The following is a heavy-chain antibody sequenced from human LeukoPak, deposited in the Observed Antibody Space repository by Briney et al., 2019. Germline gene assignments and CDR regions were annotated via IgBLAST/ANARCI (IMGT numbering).Heavy chain of an antibody. CDR3: ARRYCSGGSCYSFRGDWFDP. Sequence: GGSLRLSCAASGFTLSSYGMHWVRQAPGKGLEWVAVIWYDGSNKYYADSVKGRSTISRDNSKNTLYLQMNSLRAEDTAVYYCARRYCSGGSCYSFRGDWFDPWGQGTLVTVSS. CDR1: GFTLSSYG. J-gene: IGHJ5*02. CDR2: IWYDGSNK. V-gene: IGHV3-33*01. D-gene: IGHD2-15*01.